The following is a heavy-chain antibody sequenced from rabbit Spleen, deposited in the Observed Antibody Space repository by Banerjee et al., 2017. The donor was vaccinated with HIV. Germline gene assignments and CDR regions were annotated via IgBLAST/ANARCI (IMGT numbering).Heavy chain of an antibody. J-gene: IGHJ6*01. CDR2: IYAGTSGNT. D-gene: IGHD8-1*01. Sequence: QEQLEESGGGLVKPGASLTLICTASGFSFSSSYDMCWVRQAPGKGLEWIACIYAGTSGNTYYASWAKGRFTISKTSSTTVTLQMTSLTAADTATYFCARDTGSSFSSYGMDLWGQGTLVTVS. V-gene: IGHV1S45*01. CDR1: GFSFSSSYD. CDR3: ARDTGSSFSSYGMDL.